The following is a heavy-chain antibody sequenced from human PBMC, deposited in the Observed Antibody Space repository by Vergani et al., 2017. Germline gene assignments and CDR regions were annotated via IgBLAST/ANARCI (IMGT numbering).Heavy chain of an antibody. CDR2: IIPIFGTA. CDR3: ARDLTPFRYYAPSEPQH. V-gene: IGHV1-69*18. D-gene: IGHD2-2*01. CDR1: GGTFSSYA. Sequence: QVQLVQSGAEVKKPGSSVKVSCKASGGTFSSYAISWVRQAPGQGLEWMGRIIPIFGTANYAQKFQGRVTITADESTSTAYMELSSLRSEDTAVYYCARDLTPFRYYAPSEPQHWGQGTLVTVSS. J-gene: IGHJ1*01.